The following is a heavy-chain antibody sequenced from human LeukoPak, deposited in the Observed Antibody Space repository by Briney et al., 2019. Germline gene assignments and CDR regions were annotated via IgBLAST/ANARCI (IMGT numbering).Heavy chain of an antibody. CDR1: GFTFSAYS. J-gene: IGHJ4*02. V-gene: IGHV3-48*01. D-gene: IGHD1-26*01. CDR2: ISTSTTTI. Sequence: PGGSLRLSCEASGFTFSAYSMNWVSQAPGKGLEWISYISTSTTTIYYANSVKGRFTISRDNAKKSLYLQMNSLRVEDTGVYYCASWGEGALDNWGQGTLVTVSS. CDR3: ASWGEGALDN.